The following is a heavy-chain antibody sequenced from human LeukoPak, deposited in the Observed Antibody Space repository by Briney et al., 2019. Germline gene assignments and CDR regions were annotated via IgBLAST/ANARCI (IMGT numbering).Heavy chain of an antibody. J-gene: IGHJ4*02. CDR3: AVGYDFWSGPYYFDY. CDR1: GGSISSGSYY. CDR2: IYTSGST. D-gene: IGHD3-3*01. Sequence: SETLSLTCTVSGGSISSGSYYWSWLRQPAGKGLEWIGRIYTSGSTNYNPSLKSRVTISVDTSKNHFSLKLSSVTAADTAVYYCAVGYDFWSGPYYFDYWGQGTLVTVSS. V-gene: IGHV4-61*02.